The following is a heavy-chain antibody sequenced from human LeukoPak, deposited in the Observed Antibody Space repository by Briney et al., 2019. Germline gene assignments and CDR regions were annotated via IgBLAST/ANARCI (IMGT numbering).Heavy chain of an antibody. J-gene: IGHJ4*02. Sequence: SETLSLTCAVYGGSFSGYYWSWIRQPAGNGLEWIGEINHSGSTNYNPSLKSRVTISVDTSKNQFSLKLSSVTAADTAVYYCARGRLGGYRYGPGGPTFDYWGQGTLVTVSS. CDR1: GGSFSGYY. D-gene: IGHD5-18*01. V-gene: IGHV4-34*01. CDR3: ARGRLGGYRYGPGGPTFDY. CDR2: INHSGST.